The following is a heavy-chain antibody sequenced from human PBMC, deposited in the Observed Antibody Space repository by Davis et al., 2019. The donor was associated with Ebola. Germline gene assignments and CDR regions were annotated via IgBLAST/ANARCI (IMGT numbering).Heavy chain of an antibody. Sequence: GESLKISCAASGFTFSSYSMNWVRQAPGKGLEWVSSISSSSSYIYYADSVKGRFTISRDNAKNSLYLQMNSLRAEDTAVYYCAKDGYCSGGSCYSGNFDYWGQGTLVTVSS. J-gene: IGHJ4*02. CDR1: GFTFSSYS. CDR2: ISSSSSYI. CDR3: AKDGYCSGGSCYSGNFDY. D-gene: IGHD2-15*01. V-gene: IGHV3-21*04.